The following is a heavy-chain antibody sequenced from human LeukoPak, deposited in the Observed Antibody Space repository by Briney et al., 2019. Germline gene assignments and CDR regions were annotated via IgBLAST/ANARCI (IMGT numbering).Heavy chain of an antibody. J-gene: IGHJ3*01. Sequence: ASVKVSCKVSGSTLNELSMHWVRRAPGKGLEWVGGFDLKNGKPIYAQEFQGRVTLTEDTSSDTGYMELSSLRYDDTAAYYCATHPFFGLLITYDAFDLWGQGTQVTVSA. CDR3: ATHPFFGLLITYDAFDL. V-gene: IGHV1-24*01. CDR2: FDLKNGKP. D-gene: IGHD3/OR15-3a*01. CDR1: GSTLNELS.